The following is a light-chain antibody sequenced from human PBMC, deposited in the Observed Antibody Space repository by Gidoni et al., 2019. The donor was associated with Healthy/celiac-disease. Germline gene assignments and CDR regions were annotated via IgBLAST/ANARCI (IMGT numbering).Light chain of an antibody. Sequence: DIQMTQSPSSLSASVGDRVTITCQASQDISNYLNWYQQQPGTAPTLLIYDASKLETGVPSRFSGSGSATDFTFTISRLQPEYIATYYCQQYDNLLTFGQGTRLEI. J-gene: IGKJ5*01. CDR1: QDISNY. V-gene: IGKV1-33*01. CDR2: DAS. CDR3: QQYDNLLT.